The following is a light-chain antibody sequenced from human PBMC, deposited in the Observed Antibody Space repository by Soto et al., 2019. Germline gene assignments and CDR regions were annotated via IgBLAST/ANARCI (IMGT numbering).Light chain of an antibody. CDR3: SSYTSSSTLT. J-gene: IGLJ2*01. V-gene: IGLV2-8*01. CDR2: EVS. Sequence: QSVLTQPPSASGSPGQSVTISCTGTSSDVGGYNYVSWYQQHPGQAPKVMIYEVSKRPSGVPDRFSGSKSGNTASLTISGLQAEDEADYYCSSYTSSSTLTFGGGTKVTVL. CDR1: SSDVGGYNY.